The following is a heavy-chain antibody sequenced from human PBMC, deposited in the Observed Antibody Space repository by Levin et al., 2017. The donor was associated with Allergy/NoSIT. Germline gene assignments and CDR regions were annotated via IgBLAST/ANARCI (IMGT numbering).Heavy chain of an antibody. V-gene: IGHV3-30*04. CDR2: ISYDGSNK. D-gene: IGHD6-19*01. CDR1: GFTFSNFV. CDR3: ARAGIAVAGTARYYFDY. Sequence: SCAASGFTFSNFVIHWVRQAPGKGLEWVAVISYDGSNKYYADSVNGRFTISRDNSKNTLYLQMNTLRGEDTAMYYCARAGIAVAGTARYYFDYWGQGTLVTVSS. J-gene: IGHJ4*02.